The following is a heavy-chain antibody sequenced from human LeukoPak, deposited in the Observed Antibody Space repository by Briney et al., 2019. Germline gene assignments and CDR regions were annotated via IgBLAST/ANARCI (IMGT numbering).Heavy chain of an antibody. J-gene: IGHJ6*03. Sequence: PGGSLRLSCAASGFTFSSYWMHWVRQAPGKGLVWVSRINSDGSSTTYADSVKGRFTISRDNAKNTLYLQMNSLRAEDTAVYYCARDRESYSSSWGLTDYYYYYMDVWGKGTTVTVSS. CDR1: GFTFSSYW. V-gene: IGHV3-74*01. D-gene: IGHD6-13*01. CDR2: INSDGSST. CDR3: ARDRESYSSSWGLTDYYYYYMDV.